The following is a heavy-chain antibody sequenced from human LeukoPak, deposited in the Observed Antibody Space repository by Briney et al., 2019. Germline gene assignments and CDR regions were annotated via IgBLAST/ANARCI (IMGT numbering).Heavy chain of an antibody. Sequence: SETLSLTCAVSGGSISSSNWWSLVRQPPGKGLEWIGEIYHSGRTNYNPSLKSRVTISVDKSKNQFSLKLSSVTAADTAVYYCARQISAAAIDYWGQGTLVTVSS. CDR3: ARQISAAAIDY. CDR1: GGSISSSNW. V-gene: IGHV4-4*02. D-gene: IGHD6-13*01. J-gene: IGHJ4*02. CDR2: IYHSGRT.